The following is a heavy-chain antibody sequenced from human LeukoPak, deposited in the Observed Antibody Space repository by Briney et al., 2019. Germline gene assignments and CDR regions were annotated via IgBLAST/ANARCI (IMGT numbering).Heavy chain of an antibody. V-gene: IGHV1-18*01. Sequence: ASVKVSCKASGYTFTTYDINWVRQAPGQGLEWMGWISAYNGNTNSAQKLQGRVTMTTDTSTSTAYMELRSLRSDDTAVYYCARAVAGKNWFDPWGQGTLVTVSS. J-gene: IGHJ5*02. CDR2: ISAYNGNT. CDR1: GYTFTTYD. D-gene: IGHD6-19*01. CDR3: ARAVAGKNWFDP.